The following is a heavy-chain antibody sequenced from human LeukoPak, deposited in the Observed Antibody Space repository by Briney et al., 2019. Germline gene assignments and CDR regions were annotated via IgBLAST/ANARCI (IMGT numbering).Heavy chain of an antibody. Sequence: GESLKISCKASGFSFTSSWIGWVRQMPGTGLEWVGIIYPVDSDTKYSPSFQGQVTISVDKSINTAYLQWSSLQASDTAMYYCARHGRYSSGSRWFGPWGQGTLVTVSS. CDR3: ARHGRYSSGSRWFGP. V-gene: IGHV5-51*01. CDR1: GFSFTSSW. D-gene: IGHD3-22*01. CDR2: IYPVDSDT. J-gene: IGHJ5*02.